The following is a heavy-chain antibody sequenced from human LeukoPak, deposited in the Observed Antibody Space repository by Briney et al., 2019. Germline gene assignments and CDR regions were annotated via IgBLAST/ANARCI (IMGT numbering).Heavy chain of an antibody. V-gene: IGHV3-72*01. Sequence: GGSLRLSCAASGFTFSDHYMDWVRQAPGKGLEWVARNKNKANSYTTEYAASVRGRFTISRDDSKNTLYLQMNSLKAEDTAVYYCTTDWRWGQGTLVTVSS. CDR1: GFTFSDHY. J-gene: IGHJ1*01. CDR2: NKNKANSYTT. CDR3: TTDWR.